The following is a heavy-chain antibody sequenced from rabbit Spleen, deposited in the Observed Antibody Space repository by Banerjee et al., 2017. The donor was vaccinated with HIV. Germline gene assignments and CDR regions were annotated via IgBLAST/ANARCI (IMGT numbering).Heavy chain of an antibody. D-gene: IGHD1-1*01. Sequence: QSLEESGGGLVQPGASLTLTCTVSGLSLSNNYVLCWVRQAPGKGLEWIGCIYNGGGNTYYASWAKGRFTISKTSSTTVTLQMTSLTAADTATYFCVRDPAYASSGALWDPGTLVTVS. CDR3: VRDPAYASSGAL. V-gene: IGHV1S40*01. CDR2: IYNGGGNT. CDR1: GLSLSNNYV. J-gene: IGHJ4*01.